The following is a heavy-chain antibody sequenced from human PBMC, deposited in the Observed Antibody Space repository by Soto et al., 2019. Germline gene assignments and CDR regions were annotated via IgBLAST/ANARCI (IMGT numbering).Heavy chain of an antibody. CDR1: GCTFTGYY. J-gene: IGHJ4*02. D-gene: IGHD2-2*01. V-gene: IGHV1-2*04. CDR3: ARATSHFLYYFDY. CDR2: INPNSGGT. Sequence: ASVKVSCKASGCTFTGYYMHWVRQAPGQGLEWMGWINPNSGGTNYAQKFQGWVTMTRDTSISTAYMELSRLRSDDTAVYYCARATSHFLYYFDYWGQGTLVTVSS.